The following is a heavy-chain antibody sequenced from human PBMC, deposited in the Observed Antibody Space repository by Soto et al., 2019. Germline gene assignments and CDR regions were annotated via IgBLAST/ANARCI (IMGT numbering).Heavy chain of an antibody. CDR3: ARVGNSGYFQH. D-gene: IGHD4-4*01. J-gene: IGHJ1*01. CDR2: IDPYNGDT. Sequence: QVQLVQSGAEVKKPGASVKVSCKASGYTFTSYGISWVRQVPGQGLEWMGWIDPYNGDTNYAQKFQGRVTMTTDTSTSTAYMDLRSLRSDDTAVYYCARVGNSGYFQHWGQGTLVTVSS. V-gene: IGHV1-18*04. CDR1: GYTFTSYG.